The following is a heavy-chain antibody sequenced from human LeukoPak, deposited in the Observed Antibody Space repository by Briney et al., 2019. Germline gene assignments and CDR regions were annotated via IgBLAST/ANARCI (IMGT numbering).Heavy chain of an antibody. D-gene: IGHD6-13*01. J-gene: IGHJ3*02. CDR1: GFTFSSYP. CDR3: AKGSVGEIAAADDDAFDI. V-gene: IGHV3-23*01. CDR2: ISGSGGST. Sequence: PGGSLRLSCAASGFTFSSYPMSWVRQAPGKGLEWVSGISGSGGSTYYADSVRGRFTVSRDNSKNTLYLQMNSLRAEDTAVYYCAKGSVGEIAAADDDAFDIWSQGTMVTVSS.